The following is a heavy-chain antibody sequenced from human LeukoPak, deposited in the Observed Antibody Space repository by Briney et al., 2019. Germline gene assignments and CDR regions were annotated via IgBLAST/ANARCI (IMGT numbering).Heavy chain of an antibody. CDR3: ARSGCCSGGSCLNWFDP. V-gene: IGHV3-21*01. J-gene: IGHJ5*02. CDR2: TSSSGDYV. Sequence: GGSLRLSCAASGFTFSSYSMNWVRQAPGMGLEWVSSTSSSGDYVYYADSVKGRFTISRDNAKNSLYLQMNSLRAEDTAVYYCARSGCCSGGSCLNWFDPWGQGTLVTVSS. D-gene: IGHD2-15*01. CDR1: GFTFSSYS.